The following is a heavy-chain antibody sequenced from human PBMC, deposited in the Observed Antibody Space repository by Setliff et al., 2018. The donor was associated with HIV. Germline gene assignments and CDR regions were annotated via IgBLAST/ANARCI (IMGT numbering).Heavy chain of an antibody. J-gene: IGHJ4*02. V-gene: IGHV4-4*02. CDR2: IFHGGNT. Sequence: SETLSLTCTVSGGPIRSPNWWSWVRQPPGKGLEWIGEIFHGGNTNYSPSLESRVTLSVDTSKNQFSLKLSSVTAADTAVYHCARRVILSYGYYFDYWGQGTLVTVSS. CDR1: GGPIRSPNW. D-gene: IGHD3-16*02. CDR3: ARRVILSYGYYFDY.